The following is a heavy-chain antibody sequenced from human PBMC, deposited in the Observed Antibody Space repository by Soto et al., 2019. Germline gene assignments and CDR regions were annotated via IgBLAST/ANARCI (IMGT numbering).Heavy chain of an antibody. J-gene: IGHJ4*02. CDR2: IYSGGST. CDR3: ARCDGSATYCFFFAY. V-gene: IGHV3-66*01. CDR1: GFTFSDYY. D-gene: IGHD3-10*01. Sequence: GGSLRLSCGASGFTFSDYYMSWVRQAPGKGLEWVSAIYSGGSTYYADSVKGRFTISRDNSRNTLYLQMNSLRAEDTAVYFCARCDGSATYCFFFAYWGQGTPVTVS.